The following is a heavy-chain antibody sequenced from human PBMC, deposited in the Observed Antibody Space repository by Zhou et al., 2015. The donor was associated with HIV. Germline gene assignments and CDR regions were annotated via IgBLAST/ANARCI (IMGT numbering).Heavy chain of an antibody. Sequence: QVQLVQSGAEVKKPGSSVKVSCKASGGTFSSYAISWVRQAPGQGLEWMGGIIPIFGTANYAQKFQGRVTITADESTSTAYMELSSLRSEDTAVYYCALRDIVGATRYYYYYGMDVWGQGATVTVSS. CDR2: IIPIFGTA. V-gene: IGHV1-69*12. CDR3: ALRDIVGATRYYYYYGMDV. J-gene: IGHJ6*02. D-gene: IGHD1-26*01. CDR1: GGTFSSYA.